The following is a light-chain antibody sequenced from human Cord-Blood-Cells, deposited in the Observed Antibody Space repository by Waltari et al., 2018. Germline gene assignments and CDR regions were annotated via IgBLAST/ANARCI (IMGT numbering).Light chain of an antibody. CDR3: SSYTSSSTRV. V-gene: IGLV2-14*03. Sequence: GQSITISCTGTSSDVGGYNYVSWYQQHPGKAPKLMIYDVSNRPSGVSNRFSDSKSGNTASLTISGLQAEDEADYYCSSYTSSSTRVFGGGTKLTVL. CDR1: SSDVGGYNY. CDR2: DVS. J-gene: IGLJ3*02.